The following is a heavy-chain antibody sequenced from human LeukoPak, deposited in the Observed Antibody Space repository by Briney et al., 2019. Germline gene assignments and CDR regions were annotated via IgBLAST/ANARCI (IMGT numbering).Heavy chain of an antibody. D-gene: IGHD5-18*01. Sequence: GGSLRLSCAASGFTFDDYAMHWVRQAPGKGLEWVSGISWNSGSTGYADSVKGRFTISRDNAKNSLYLQMNSLRAEDMALYYCAKGGYSYGYFDYWGQGTLATVSS. V-gene: IGHV3-9*03. CDR1: GFTFDDYA. CDR3: AKGGYSYGYFDY. J-gene: IGHJ4*02. CDR2: ISWNSGST.